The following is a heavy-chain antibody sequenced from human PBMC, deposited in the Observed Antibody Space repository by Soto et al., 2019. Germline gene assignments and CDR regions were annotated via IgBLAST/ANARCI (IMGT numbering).Heavy chain of an antibody. CDR3: AKGGDYKPYYYYGMDV. V-gene: IGHV3-23*01. J-gene: IGHJ6*02. D-gene: IGHD4-17*01. Sequence: GGSLRLSCVVTGFTFSSYSMNWVRQAPGKELEWVSALSGSGISTYYADSVKGRFTISRDNSKNTLYLQMNSLTAEDTAVYYCAKGGDYKPYYYYGMDVWGQGTTVTVSS. CDR1: GFTFSSYS. CDR2: LSGSGIST.